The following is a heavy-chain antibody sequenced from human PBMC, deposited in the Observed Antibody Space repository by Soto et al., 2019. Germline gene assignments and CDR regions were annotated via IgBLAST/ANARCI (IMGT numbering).Heavy chain of an antibody. Sequence: GGSLRLSCAASGFTFSSYGMHWVRQAPGKGLEWVAVISYDGSNKYYADSVKGRFTIPRDNSKNTLYLQMNSLRAEDTAVYYCAKELSSGYPQTGHDYWGQGTLVTVSS. CDR2: ISYDGSNK. J-gene: IGHJ4*02. D-gene: IGHD3-22*01. CDR1: GFTFSSYG. V-gene: IGHV3-30*18. CDR3: AKELSSGYPQTGHDY.